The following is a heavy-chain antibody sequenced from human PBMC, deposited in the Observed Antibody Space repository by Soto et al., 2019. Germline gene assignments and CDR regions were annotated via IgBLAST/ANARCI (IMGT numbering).Heavy chain of an antibody. D-gene: IGHD6-19*01. CDR2: ISYDGSNK. CDR3: AKPRSSGYDY. CDR1: GFTFSSYG. J-gene: IGHJ4*02. V-gene: IGHV3-30*18. Sequence: ESGGGVVQPGRSLRLSCAASGFTFSSYGMHWVRQAPGKGLEWVAVISYDGSNKYYADSVKGRFTISRDNSKNTLYLQMNSLRAEDTAVYYCAKPRSSGYDYWGQGTLVTVSS.